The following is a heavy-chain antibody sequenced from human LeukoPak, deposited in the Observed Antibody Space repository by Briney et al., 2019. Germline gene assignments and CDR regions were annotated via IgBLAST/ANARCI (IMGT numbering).Heavy chain of an antibody. D-gene: IGHD5-12*01. J-gene: IGHJ6*03. CDR1: GGSLSGYY. CDR3: ARHGVATMGYYYYMDV. Sequence: PSETLSLTCAVSGGSLSGYYWTWIRQPPGKGLEWIGEINHSGSTYYNPSLKSRVTISVDTSKNYFSLKLSSVTAADTAVYYCARHGVATMGYYYYMDVWGKGTTVTVSS. V-gene: IGHV4-34*01. CDR2: INHSGST.